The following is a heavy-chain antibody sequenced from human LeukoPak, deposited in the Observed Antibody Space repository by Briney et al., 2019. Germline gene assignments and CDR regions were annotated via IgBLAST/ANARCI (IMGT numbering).Heavy chain of an antibody. Sequence: GGSLRLSCAASGFTFSSYAMSWVRQAPGKGLEGVSAISGSGGSTYYADSVKGRFTIYRDNSKNTLYLQMSSQRAKDTAVYYCARARVGIAAGTNDYWGQGTLVTLSS. CDR2: ISGSGGST. J-gene: IGHJ4*01. CDR3: ARARVGIAAGTNDY. V-gene: IGHV3-23*01. D-gene: IGHD6-13*01. CDR1: GFTFSSYA.